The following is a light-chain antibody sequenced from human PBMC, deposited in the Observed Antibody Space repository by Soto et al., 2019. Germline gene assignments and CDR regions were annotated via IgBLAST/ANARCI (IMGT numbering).Light chain of an antibody. CDR3: QHYNSYSEA. J-gene: IGKJ1*01. V-gene: IGKV1-5*03. Sequence: DIQMTQSPSTLSASVGDRVTITCRASQSIRSWMAWYQQKPGKAPKVLIYKASSLESGVPSRFSGSGSGTEFTLTISSLQPDDFATYYCQHYNSYSEAFGQGTKVDIK. CDR1: QSIRSW. CDR2: KAS.